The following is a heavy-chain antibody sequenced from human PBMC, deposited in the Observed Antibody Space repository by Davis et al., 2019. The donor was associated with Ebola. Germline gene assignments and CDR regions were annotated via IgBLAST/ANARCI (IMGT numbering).Heavy chain of an antibody. Sequence: GGSLRLSCAASGFTFNTYWMSWVRQAPGKGLEWVAHMKHDGSEKYYLDSVKGRFTISRDNAKTSLDLQMNSPSAEDTAVYYCYSSDGYWGQGTLVTVSS. CDR1: GFTFNTYW. V-gene: IGHV3-7*01. J-gene: IGHJ4*02. D-gene: IGHD6-19*01. CDR3: YSSDGY. CDR2: MKHDGSEK.